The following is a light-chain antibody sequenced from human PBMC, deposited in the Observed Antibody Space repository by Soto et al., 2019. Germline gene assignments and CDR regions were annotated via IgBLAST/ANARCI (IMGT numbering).Light chain of an antibody. J-gene: IGKJ1*01. V-gene: IGKV3-11*01. Sequence: EIVLTQSPGTLSLSPGERATLSCRASQSVSNNYLAWYQQKPGQAPRLLIYDASNRAAGIPARFSGSGSGTDFTLIISSLEPEDFAIYYCQQRSNWPPWTFGQGTKVDNK. CDR2: DAS. CDR3: QQRSNWPPWT. CDR1: QSVSNNY.